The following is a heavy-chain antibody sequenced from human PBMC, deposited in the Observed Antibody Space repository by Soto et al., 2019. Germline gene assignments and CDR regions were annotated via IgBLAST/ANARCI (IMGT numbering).Heavy chain of an antibody. Sequence: GGSLRLSCATSGFSFGDYGMSWFRQAPGKGLEWVGFISTEPHGAATQYAASVKGRFTITRDDSKRIVDLQMSSLKTEDTAIYYCSRKVTLSGVVLPTHWFDSWGQGALVTVSS. CDR1: GFSFGDYG. D-gene: IGHD3-3*01. V-gene: IGHV3-49*03. CDR2: ISTEPHGAAT. J-gene: IGHJ5*01. CDR3: SRKVTLSGVVLPTHWFDS.